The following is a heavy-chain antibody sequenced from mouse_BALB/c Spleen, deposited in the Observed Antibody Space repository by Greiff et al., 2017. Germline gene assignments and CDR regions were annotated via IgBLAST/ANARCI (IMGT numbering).Heavy chain of an antibody. CDR1: GFNIKDTY. J-gene: IGHJ1*01. V-gene: IGHV14-3*02. CDR2: IDPANGNT. D-gene: IGHD1-1*01. Sequence: VQLQQSGAELVKPGASVKLSCTASGFNIKDTYMHWVKQRPEQGLEWIGRIDPANGNTKYDPKFQGKATITADTSSNTAYLQLSSLTSEDTAVYYCACHYYGSSYWYFDVWGAGTTVTVSS. CDR3: ACHYYGSSYWYFDV.